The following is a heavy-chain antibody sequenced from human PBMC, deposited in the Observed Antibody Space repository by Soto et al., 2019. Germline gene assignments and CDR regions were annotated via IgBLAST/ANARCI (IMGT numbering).Heavy chain of an antibody. J-gene: IGHJ4*02. CDR1: GYTFTSYG. CDR3: VSGSEFDY. CDR2: ISTYNGYT. Sequence: QVQLVQSGAEVKKPGASVKVSCKASGYTFTSYGITWVRQAPGQGLEWMGWISTYNGYTDYAQKLQGRVTMTRDTSTSTAYMELRSLRSDDTAVYFCVSGSEFDYWGQGTLVTVSS. V-gene: IGHV1-18*01.